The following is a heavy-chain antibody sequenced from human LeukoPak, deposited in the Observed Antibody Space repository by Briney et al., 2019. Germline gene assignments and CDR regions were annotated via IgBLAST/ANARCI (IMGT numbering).Heavy chain of an antibody. Sequence: QSGGSLRLSCAASGFTLSSYWMSWVRQAPGKGLEWVANIKQDGSEKYYVDSVKGRFTISRDNAKNSLYLQMNSLRAEDTAVYYCARVEYSSGWYYFDYWGQGTLVTVSS. J-gene: IGHJ4*02. D-gene: IGHD6-19*01. CDR1: GFTLSSYW. V-gene: IGHV3-7*01. CDR2: IKQDGSEK. CDR3: ARVEYSSGWYYFDY.